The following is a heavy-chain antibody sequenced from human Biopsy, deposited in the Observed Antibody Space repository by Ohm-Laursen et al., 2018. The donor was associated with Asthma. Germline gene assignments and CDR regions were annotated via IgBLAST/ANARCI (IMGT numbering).Heavy chain of an antibody. Sequence: PPGTLSLTCIVSGDAMSTSGSYWGWIRQSPGKGLEWIGSIYYSGRTYYNPSLESRVTISADTSKNHFSLKVTSVTAADTAVYYCARAVSSSSYWYFDLWGRGDLATVSS. CDR3: ARAVSSSSYWYFDL. V-gene: IGHV4-39*02. D-gene: IGHD6-6*01. J-gene: IGHJ2*01. CDR2: IYYSGRT. CDR1: GDAMSTSGSY.